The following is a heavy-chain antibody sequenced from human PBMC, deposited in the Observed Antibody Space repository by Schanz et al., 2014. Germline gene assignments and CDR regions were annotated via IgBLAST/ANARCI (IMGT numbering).Heavy chain of an antibody. J-gene: IGHJ4*02. CDR1: GFTFSNYW. V-gene: IGHV3-7*02. CDR2: IKHDGSVK. D-gene: IGHD6-13*01. CDR3: VSQTGSPNY. Sequence: EVQLVESGGGLVEPGGSLRLSCVASGFTFSNYWMTWVRQAPGKGLEWVANIKHDGSVKDYVDSVEGRFTISRDNAKRSLFLQMNSLRVEDTAGYFCVSQTGSPNYWGQGTLVTVSS.